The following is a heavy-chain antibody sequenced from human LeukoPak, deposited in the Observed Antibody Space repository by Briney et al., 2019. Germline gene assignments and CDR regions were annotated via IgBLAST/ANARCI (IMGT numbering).Heavy chain of an antibody. V-gene: IGHV3-9*03. J-gene: IGHJ4*02. D-gene: IGHD2-2*01. CDR2: ISWHSGRI. Sequence: GRSLRLSCAASGFTFDDYAMHWVRQAPGKGLEWVSGISWHSGRIVYADSVKGRFTISRDRTKNSLYLQMNSLRAEDMALYYCARGNGYSTIGYVDYWGQGTLVTVSS. CDR1: GFTFDDYA. CDR3: ARGNGYSTIGYVDY.